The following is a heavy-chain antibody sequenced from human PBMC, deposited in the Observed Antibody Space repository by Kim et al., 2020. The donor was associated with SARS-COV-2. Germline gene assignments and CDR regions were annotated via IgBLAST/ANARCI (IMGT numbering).Heavy chain of an antibody. CDR3: AKHWGWGTYYYVLDY. Sequence: GGSLRLSCAASGFIFSNYGMSWVRQAPGKGLEWVSALSDSGGTTYYADSVRGRFTISRDNSKNTLYLQMNGLRVEDTAVYYCAKHWGWGTYYYVLDYWGQGTLVTVSS. J-gene: IGHJ4*02. CDR2: LSDSGGTT. V-gene: IGHV3-23*01. CDR1: GFIFSNYG. D-gene: IGHD3-10*01.